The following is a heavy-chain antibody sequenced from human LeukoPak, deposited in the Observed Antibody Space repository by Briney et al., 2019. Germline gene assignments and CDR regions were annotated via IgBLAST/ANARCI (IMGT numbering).Heavy chain of an antibody. CDR1: GGSISSSSYY. J-gene: IGHJ4*02. CDR2: IYYSGST. D-gene: IGHD6-19*01. V-gene: IGHV4-39*01. Sequence: SETLSLTCTVSGGSISSSSYYWGWIRQPPGKGLEWIGSIYYSGSTYYNPSLKSRVTISVDTSKNQFSLKLSSVTAADTAVYYCARRVVAGTFDYWGQGTLVTVSS. CDR3: ARRVVAGTFDY.